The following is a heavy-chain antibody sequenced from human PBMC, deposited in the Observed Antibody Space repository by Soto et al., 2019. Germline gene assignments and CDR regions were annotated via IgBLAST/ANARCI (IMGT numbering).Heavy chain of an antibody. J-gene: IGHJ3*02. V-gene: IGHV4-61*08. Sequence: SETLSLTCAVSGGSISSDGSYWSWIRQPPGKGLEWIGYIYYSGSTNYNPSLKSRVTISVDTSKNQFSLKLSSVTAADAAVYYCAKNYGNAFDIWGQGTTVTVSS. D-gene: IGHD3-10*01. CDR3: AKNYGNAFDI. CDR2: IYYSGST. CDR1: GGSISSDGSY.